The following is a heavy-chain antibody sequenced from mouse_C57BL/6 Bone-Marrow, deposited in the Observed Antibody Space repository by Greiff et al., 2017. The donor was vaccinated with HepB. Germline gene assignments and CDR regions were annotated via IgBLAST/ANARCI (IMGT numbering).Heavy chain of an antibody. D-gene: IGHD1-1*01. Sequence: VKLMESGAELARPGASVKLSCKASGYTFTSYGISWVKQRTGQGLEWIGEIYPRSGNTYYNEKFKGKATLTADKSSSTAYMELRSLTSEDSAVYFCAREGTTVAFDYWGQGTTLTVSS. J-gene: IGHJ2*01. CDR3: AREGTTVAFDY. V-gene: IGHV1-81*01. CDR2: IYPRSGNT. CDR1: GYTFTSYG.